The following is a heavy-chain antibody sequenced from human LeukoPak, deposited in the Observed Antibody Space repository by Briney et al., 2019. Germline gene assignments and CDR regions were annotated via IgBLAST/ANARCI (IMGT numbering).Heavy chain of an antibody. CDR3: AKGGAGYCSSTSCLYYFDY. J-gene: IGHJ4*02. CDR2: ISGSGDST. CDR1: GFTFSSYA. V-gene: IGHV3-23*01. D-gene: IGHD2-2*01. Sequence: GGSLRLSCAASGFTFSSYAMNWVRQATGEGLEWVSTISGSGDSTYYADSVKGRFTISRDNSKNTLLLQMNSLRAEDTAVYYCAKGGAGYCSSTSCLYYFDYWGQGTLVTIST.